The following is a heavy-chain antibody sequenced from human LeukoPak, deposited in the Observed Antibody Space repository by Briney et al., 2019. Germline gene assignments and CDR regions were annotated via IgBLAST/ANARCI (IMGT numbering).Heavy chain of an antibody. D-gene: IGHD6-13*01. Sequence: GESLKISCKGSGYSFASYWIGWVRQMPGKGLEWMGIIYPGDSDTRYSPSFQGQVTISADKSISTAYLQWSSLKASDTAMYYCAVGIAAAGTYFDYWGQGTLVTVSS. CDR1: GYSFASYW. V-gene: IGHV5-51*01. J-gene: IGHJ4*02. CDR2: IYPGDSDT. CDR3: AVGIAAAGTYFDY.